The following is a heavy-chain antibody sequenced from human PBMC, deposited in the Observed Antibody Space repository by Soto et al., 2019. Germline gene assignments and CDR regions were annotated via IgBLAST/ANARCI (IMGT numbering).Heavy chain of an antibody. CDR2: KKQDGSEK. CDR3: ARYNSWALGDAFDI. V-gene: IGHV3-7*01. CDR1: GFTFSSYW. Sequence: GGSLRLSCAASGFTFSSYWMSWVRQAPGKGLEWVANKKQDGSEKYYVDSVKGRFTISRDNAKNSLYLQMNSLRAEDTAVYYCARYNSWALGDAFDIWGQGTMVTVSS. D-gene: IGHD1-1*01. J-gene: IGHJ3*02.